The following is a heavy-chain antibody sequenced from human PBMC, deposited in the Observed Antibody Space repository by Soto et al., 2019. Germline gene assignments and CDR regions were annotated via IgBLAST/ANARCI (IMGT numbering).Heavy chain of an antibody. J-gene: IGHJ6*02. CDR1: GFTFSKFG. CDR3: AKDSDQLLFDYYYYGMDA. CDR2: VSYDGSFK. Sequence: VQLVESGGGVVQPGGSLRLSCEASGFTFSKFGIHWVRQAPGKGLEWVAVVSYDGSFKYYADSVKGRFTISRDNSKNTLYLQMNSLRPEDTALYYCAKDSDQLLFDYYYYGMDAWGQGTTVTVSS. V-gene: IGHV3-30*18. D-gene: IGHD2-2*01.